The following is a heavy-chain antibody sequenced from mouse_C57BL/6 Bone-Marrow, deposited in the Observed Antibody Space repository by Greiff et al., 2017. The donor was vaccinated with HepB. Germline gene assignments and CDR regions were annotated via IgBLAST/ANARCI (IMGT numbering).Heavy chain of an antibody. D-gene: IGHD1-1*01. CDR2: IDPANGNT. J-gene: IGHJ4*01. CDR3: ARSGFWYYGPFYAMDY. CDR1: GFNIKNTY. Sequence: VQLKESVAELVRPGASVKLSCTASGFNIKNTYMHWVKQRPEQGLEWIGRIDPANGNTKYAPKFQGKATITADTSSNTAYLQLSSLTSEDTAIYYCARSGFWYYGPFYAMDYWGQGTSVTVSS. V-gene: IGHV14-3*01.